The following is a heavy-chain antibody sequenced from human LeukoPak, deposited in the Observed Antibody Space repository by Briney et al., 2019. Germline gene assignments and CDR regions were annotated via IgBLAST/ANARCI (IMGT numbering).Heavy chain of an antibody. CDR1: RVTFSRYA. D-gene: IGHD1-26*01. CDR3: AKDVRGGPIVGAGSVDY. CDR2: VNNKGNNK. J-gene: IGHJ4*02. Sequence: GTSLRLSCAASRVTFSRYAMSWVRQAPGKGLEWVSAVNNKGNNKYYADSVRGRFTISRDNSKNTVYLQMDSLRAEDTAVYYCAKDVRGGPIVGAGSVDYWGLGTLVTVSS. V-gene: IGHV3-23*05.